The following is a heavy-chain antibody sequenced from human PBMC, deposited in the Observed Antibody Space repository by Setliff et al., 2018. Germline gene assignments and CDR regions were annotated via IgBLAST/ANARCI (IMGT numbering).Heavy chain of an antibody. D-gene: IGHD3-22*01. CDR1: GYTFTSYG. CDR3: ARINFYVSSGYYYAPDY. J-gene: IGHJ4*02. V-gene: IGHV1-18*01. Sequence: ASVKVSCKTSGYTFTSYGISWVRQAPGQGLEWMGWISTDNGNTNYPQKFLGRVTVTTDTSTGTAYMELGSLTSDDTAIYYCARINFYVSSGYYYAPDYWGPGTLVTVSS. CDR2: ISTDNGNT.